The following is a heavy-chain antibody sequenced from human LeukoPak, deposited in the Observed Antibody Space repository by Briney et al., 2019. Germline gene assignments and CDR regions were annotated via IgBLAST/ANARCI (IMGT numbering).Heavy chain of an antibody. CDR2: IKQDGSEK. CDR3: ARGSEWSSGVSDY. J-gene: IGHJ4*02. CDR1: GFTFGSYW. Sequence: GGSLRLSCAASGFTFGSYWMSWVRQAPGKGLEWVANIKQDGSEKYYVDSVKGRFTISRDNAKNSLYLQMNSLRAEDTAVYYCARGSEWSSGVSDYWGQGTLVTVSS. D-gene: IGHD3-3*01. V-gene: IGHV3-7*01.